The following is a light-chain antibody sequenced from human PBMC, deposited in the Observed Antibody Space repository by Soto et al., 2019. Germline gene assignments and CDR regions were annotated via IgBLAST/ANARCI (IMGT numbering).Light chain of an antibody. CDR3: QQYYSTPLT. Sequence: DIVMTQSPDSLVVSLGERATINCKSSQSVLYSSNNKNYIAWYQQKPGQPPKLLISWASTRESGVPDRFSGSGSGTDFTLTVSSLQVEDVAVYYCQQYYSTPLTFGGGTKVEIK. V-gene: IGKV4-1*01. CDR2: WAS. J-gene: IGKJ4*01. CDR1: QSVLYSSNNKNY.